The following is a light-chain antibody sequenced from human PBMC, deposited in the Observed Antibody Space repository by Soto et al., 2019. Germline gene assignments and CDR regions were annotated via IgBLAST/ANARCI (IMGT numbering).Light chain of an antibody. Sequence: SLNHPASVSGSPGQSITISCPGTSRDVGSYNLVSWYQQHPGKAPKLMIYEGSKRPSGVSNRSSGSKSGNTASLTISGLQAEDEADYYCCSYAGSSTFFYVLGTGTKVTVL. V-gene: IGLV2-23*03. J-gene: IGLJ1*01. CDR3: CSYAGSSTFFYV. CDR2: EGS. CDR1: SRDVGSYNL.